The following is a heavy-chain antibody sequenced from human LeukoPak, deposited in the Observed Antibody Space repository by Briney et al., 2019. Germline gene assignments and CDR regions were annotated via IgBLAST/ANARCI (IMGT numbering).Heavy chain of an antibody. CDR3: ARGGIAAAANPKDWFDP. CDR2: IIPIFGTA. D-gene: IGHD6-13*01. J-gene: IGHJ5*02. Sequence: GSSVKVSCKASGGTFSGYAISWVRQAPGQGLEWMGGIIPIFGTANYAQKFQGRVAITTDESTSTAYMELSSLRSEDTAVYYCARGGIAAAANPKDWFDPWGQGTLVTVSS. V-gene: IGHV1-69*05. CDR1: GGTFSGYA.